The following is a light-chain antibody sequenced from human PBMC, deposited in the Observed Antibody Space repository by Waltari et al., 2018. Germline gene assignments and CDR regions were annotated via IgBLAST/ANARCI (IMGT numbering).Light chain of an antibody. Sequence: DIQMTQSPSSLSASAGDRVTITCRASQGISTYLNWYQQKPGKAPKRLISAASSLESGVPSRFSGSGSGTDFTLTSSSLQAEDFATYYCLQYNSNPYSFGQGTKVEIK. CDR2: AAS. CDR1: QGISTY. CDR3: LQYNSNPYS. V-gene: IGKV1-17*01. J-gene: IGKJ2*03.